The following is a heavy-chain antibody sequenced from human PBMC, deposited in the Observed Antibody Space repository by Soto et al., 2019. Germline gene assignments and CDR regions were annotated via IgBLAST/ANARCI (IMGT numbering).Heavy chain of an antibody. Sequence: QVQLVQSGAEVKKPGSSVKVSCKASGGTFSSYAISWVRQAPGQGLEWMGGIIPFFGTANYAQKFQGRVTITADESTSTAYMELSSLGSEDTAVYYCARRPRSGGDSDAFDIWGQGTMVTVSS. CDR1: GGTFSSYA. D-gene: IGHD2-21*02. CDR2: IIPFFGTA. V-gene: IGHV1-69*01. CDR3: ARRPRSGGDSDAFDI. J-gene: IGHJ3*02.